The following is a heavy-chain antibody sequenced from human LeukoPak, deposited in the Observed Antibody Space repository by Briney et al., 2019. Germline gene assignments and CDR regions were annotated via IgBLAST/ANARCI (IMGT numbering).Heavy chain of an antibody. J-gene: IGHJ4*02. CDR2: ISWNSGNI. CDR3: AKDTRGYSYGSYFDY. CDR1: GFSFDDYA. V-gene: IGHV3-9*01. D-gene: IGHD5-18*01. Sequence: GGSLRLSCAASGFSFDDYAMHWVRQAPGKGLEWVSGISWNSGNIGYADSVKGRFTISRDNAKNSQYLQMNSLRADDTALYYCAKDTRGYSYGSYFDYWGQGTLVTVSS.